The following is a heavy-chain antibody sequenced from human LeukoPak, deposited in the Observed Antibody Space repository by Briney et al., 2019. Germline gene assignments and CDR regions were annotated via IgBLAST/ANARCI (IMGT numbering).Heavy chain of an antibody. CDR3: ARDPDDSSGYYYGYFQH. J-gene: IGHJ1*01. CDR2: ISYDGSNK. CDR1: GFTFSSDA. V-gene: IGHV3-30-3*01. Sequence: PGGSLRLSCAASGFTFSSDAMHWVRQAPGKGLEWVAVISYDGSNKYYADSVKGRFTISRDNSKNTLYLQMNSLRAEDTAVYYCARDPDDSSGYYYGYFQHWGQGTLVTVSS. D-gene: IGHD3-22*01.